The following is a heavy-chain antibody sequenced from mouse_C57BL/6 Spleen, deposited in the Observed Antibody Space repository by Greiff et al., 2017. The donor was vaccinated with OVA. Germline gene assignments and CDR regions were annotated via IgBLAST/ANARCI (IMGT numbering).Heavy chain of an antibody. J-gene: IGHJ1*03. D-gene: IGHD1-1*01. V-gene: IGHV1-22*01. CDR3: ARVPIYYYGSSSFHWYFDV. CDR1: GYTFTDYN. Sequence: EVKLMESGPELVKPGASVKMSCKASGYTFTDYNMHWVKQSHGKSLEWIGYINPNNGGTSYNQKFKGKATLTVNKSSSTAYMELRSLTSEDSAVYYCARVPIYYYGSSSFHWYFDVWGTGTTVTVSS. CDR2: INPNNGGT.